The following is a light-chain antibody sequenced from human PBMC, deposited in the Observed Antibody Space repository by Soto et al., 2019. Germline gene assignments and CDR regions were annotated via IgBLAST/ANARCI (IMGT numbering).Light chain of an antibody. V-gene: IGLV4-69*01. CDR3: QTWGTGVV. CDR2: LNSDGSH. J-gene: IGLJ2*01. CDR1: SGHSSYA. Sequence: QPVLTQSPSASASLGASVKLTCTLSSGHSSYAIAWHQQQPEKGPRYLMKLNSDGSHSKGDGIPDHFSGSSSGAERYLTISSLQSEDEADYYCQTWGTGVVFGGGTKLTVL.